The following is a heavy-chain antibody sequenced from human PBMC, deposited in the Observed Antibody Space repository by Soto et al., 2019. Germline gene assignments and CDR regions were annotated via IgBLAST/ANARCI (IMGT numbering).Heavy chain of an antibody. D-gene: IGHD2-15*01. J-gene: IGHJ6*03. CDR1: GGSISSYY. CDR3: ARHFGYCSGGSCHPGGYYYYYYYMDV. CDR2: IYYSGST. Sequence: SETLSLTCTVSGGSISSYYWSWIRQPPGKGLEWIGYIYYSGSTNYNPSLKSRVTISVDTSKNQFSLKLSSVTAADTAVYYCARHFGYCSGGSCHPGGYYYYYYYMDVWGKGTTVTVSS. V-gene: IGHV4-59*08.